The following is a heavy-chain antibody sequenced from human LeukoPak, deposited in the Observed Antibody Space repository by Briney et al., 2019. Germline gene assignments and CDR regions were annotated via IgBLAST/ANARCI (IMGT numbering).Heavy chain of an antibody. V-gene: IGHV3-21*01. Sequence: GRSLRLSCAASGFNFDDYAMHWVRQGPGKGLEWVSSISSSSSYIYYADSVKGRFTISRDNAKNSLFLQMNSLRAEDTAVYYCARRGSSNNWYSNGMDVWGQGTTVTVSS. CDR1: GFNFDDYA. D-gene: IGHD1-1*01. CDR2: ISSSSSYI. CDR3: ARRGSSNNWYSNGMDV. J-gene: IGHJ6*02.